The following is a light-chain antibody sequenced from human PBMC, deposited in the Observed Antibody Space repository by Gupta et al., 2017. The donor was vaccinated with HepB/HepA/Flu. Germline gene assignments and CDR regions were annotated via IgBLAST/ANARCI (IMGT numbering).Light chain of an antibody. CDR1: SSNVGSNN. J-gene: IGLJ2*01. CDR3: AAWDTSLNAVV. CDR2: YND. Sequence: HSVLTQSTSLSGTPGQRVTISCSGSSSNVGSNNVNWYQQFPGTAPKLLIYYNDERPSGVPDRISGSKSGTSASLAISGLQSEDEADYYCAAWDTSLNAVVFGGGTKLTVL. V-gene: IGLV1-44*01.